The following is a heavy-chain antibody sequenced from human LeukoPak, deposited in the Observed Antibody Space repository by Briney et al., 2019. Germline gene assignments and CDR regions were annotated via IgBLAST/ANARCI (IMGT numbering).Heavy chain of an antibody. J-gene: IGHJ5*02. D-gene: IGHD6-13*01. Sequence: GGSLRLSCAASGFTFSGYSMNWVRQAPGKGLEWVSSISSSSSYIYYADSVKGRFTISRDNAKNSLYLQMNSLRAEDTAVYYCARSGIAAAGTGRFDPWGQGTLVTVSS. CDR1: GFTFSGYS. V-gene: IGHV3-21*01. CDR3: ARSGIAAAGTGRFDP. CDR2: ISSSSSYI.